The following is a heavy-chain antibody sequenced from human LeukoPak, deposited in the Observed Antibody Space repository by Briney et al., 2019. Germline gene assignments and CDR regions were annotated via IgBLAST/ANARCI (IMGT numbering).Heavy chain of an antibody. CDR1: GGTFSSYA. D-gene: IGHD6-13*01. CDR2: IILIFGTA. V-gene: IGHV1-69*13. CDR3: ARSSAAAGFTEVIEYCQH. Sequence: SVKVSCKASGGTFSSYAISWVRQAPGQGLEWMGGIILIFGTANYAQKFQGRVTITADESTSTAYMELSSLRSEDTAVYYCARSSAAAGFTEVIEYCQHWGQGTLVTVSS. J-gene: IGHJ1*01.